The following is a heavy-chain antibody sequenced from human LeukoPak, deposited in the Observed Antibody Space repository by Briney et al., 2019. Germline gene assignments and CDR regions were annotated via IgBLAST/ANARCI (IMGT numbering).Heavy chain of an antibody. CDR1: GYSFISHG. CDR3: AKDDDWGRFNH. V-gene: IGHV3-23*01. J-gene: IGHJ1*01. CDR2: ISPRGDIT. Sequence: RAGGSLRLSCAASGYSFISHGMNWVREAPGKGLEWVSGISPRGDITYYKDSVRGRFTISRDNFKNTVSLQLNSLRAEDTAMYYCAKDDDWGRFNHWGQGTLVTVSS. D-gene: IGHD3-16*01.